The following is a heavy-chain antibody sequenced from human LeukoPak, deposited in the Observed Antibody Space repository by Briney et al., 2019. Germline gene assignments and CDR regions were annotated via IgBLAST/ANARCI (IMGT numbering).Heavy chain of an antibody. D-gene: IGHD6-13*01. Sequence: GGSLTLSCAVSKFSFSVYTMHWVRQAPGKGLEWVALISSYGSNKYHAESVKGRFTISRDDSKNTVYLQMNSLRAEDTAVYYCAKEISSSSSWYGDDAFDIWGQGTMVIASS. V-gene: IGHV3-30-3*01. CDR2: ISSYGSNK. J-gene: IGHJ3*02. CDR1: KFSFSVYT. CDR3: AKEISSSSSWYGDDAFDI.